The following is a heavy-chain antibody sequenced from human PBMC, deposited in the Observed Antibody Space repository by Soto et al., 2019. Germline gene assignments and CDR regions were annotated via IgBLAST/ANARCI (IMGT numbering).Heavy chain of an antibody. V-gene: IGHV3-23*01. CDR1: GFTFNHYA. CDR3: GKDSFYGMIFPRGNWFDH. Sequence: EVQLLESGGGLVQPGGSLRLSCAASGFTFNHYAMSWVRQAPGKGLEWVSAISGSGDSTYYADSVKGRFTMSRDDSKNTLYVQMNSLGAEDTAVYYCGKDSFYGMIFPRGNWFDHWGQGTLVTVSS. CDR2: ISGSGDST. D-gene: IGHD3-22*01. J-gene: IGHJ5*02.